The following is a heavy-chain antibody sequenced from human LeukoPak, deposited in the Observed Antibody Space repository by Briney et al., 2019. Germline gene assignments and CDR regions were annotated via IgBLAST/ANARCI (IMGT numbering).Heavy chain of an antibody. Sequence: SETLSLTCTVSGGSISSGGYYWSWIRQHPGKGLEWIGYIYYSGCTYYNPSLKSRVTISVDTSKNQFSLKLSSVTAVDTAVYYCAREILETGTTVWGQGTLVTVSS. D-gene: IGHD1-7*01. CDR2: IYYSGCT. CDR1: GGSISSGGYY. J-gene: IGHJ4*02. CDR3: AREILETGTTV. V-gene: IGHV4-31*03.